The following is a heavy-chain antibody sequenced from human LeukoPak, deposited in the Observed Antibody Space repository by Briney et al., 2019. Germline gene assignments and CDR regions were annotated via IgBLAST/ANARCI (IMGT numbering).Heavy chain of an antibody. Sequence: ASVKVSCKASGYTFTGYYMHWVRQAPGQGLEWMGWINPNSGGTNYAQKFQGRVTMTRDTSISTAYMELSRLRSDDTAVYYCARDGDRGSGNDNWFDPWGQGTLVTVSS. CDR3: ARDGDRGSGNDNWFDP. J-gene: IGHJ5*02. V-gene: IGHV1-2*02. CDR1: GYTFTGYY. D-gene: IGHD3-10*01. CDR2: INPNSGGT.